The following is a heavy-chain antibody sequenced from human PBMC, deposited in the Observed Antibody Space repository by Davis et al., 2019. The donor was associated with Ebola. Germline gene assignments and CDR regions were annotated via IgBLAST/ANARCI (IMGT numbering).Heavy chain of an antibody. CDR1: GYTFTGYY. J-gene: IGHJ4*02. CDR2: INPNSGNT. CDR3: ATSDFWSGYYTWSFDY. Sequence: ASVKVSCKASGYTFTGYYMHWVRQAPGQGLEWMGWINPNSGNTGYAQKFQGRVTITRNTSISTAYMELSSLRSEDTAVYYCATSDFWSGYYTWSFDYWGQGTLVTVSS. V-gene: IGHV1-8*03. D-gene: IGHD3-3*01.